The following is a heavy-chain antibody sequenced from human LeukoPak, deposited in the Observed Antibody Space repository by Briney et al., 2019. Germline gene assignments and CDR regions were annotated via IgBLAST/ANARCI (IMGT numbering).Heavy chain of an antibody. V-gene: IGHV1-24*01. Sequence: ASVKVSCKVSGYTLTELSMHWVRLAPGKGLEWMGGFDPEDGETIYAQKFQGRVTMTEDTSTDTAYMELSSLRSDDTAVYYCARDKIGVEGSYFDYWGQGALVTVSS. D-gene: IGHD2-2*01. CDR1: GYTLTELS. J-gene: IGHJ4*02. CDR2: FDPEDGET. CDR3: ARDKIGVEGSYFDY.